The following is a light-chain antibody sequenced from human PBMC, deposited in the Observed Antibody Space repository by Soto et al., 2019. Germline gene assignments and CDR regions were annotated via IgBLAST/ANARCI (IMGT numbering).Light chain of an antibody. Sequence: QSVLTQPASVSGSPGQSITISCTGTSSDVGAYNYVSWYQQYPCKAPKVIIFEVRKRPSGVSNRFSGSKSGDTASLTISGLQAEDEADYYCSSYRSSTTFVFGTGTKVTVL. J-gene: IGLJ1*01. V-gene: IGLV2-14*01. CDR1: SSDVGAYNY. CDR3: SSYRSSTTFV. CDR2: EVR.